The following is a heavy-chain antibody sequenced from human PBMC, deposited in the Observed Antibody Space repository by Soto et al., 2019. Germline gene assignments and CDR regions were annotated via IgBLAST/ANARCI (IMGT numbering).Heavy chain of an antibody. J-gene: IGHJ2*01. CDR2: LYSSGTA. Sequence: GGSLRLSCAASGLTVSANYMNWVRQAPGKGLEWVSLLYSSGTAYYADSVRGRFTISRDNSKNTLYLQMNSLRVEDTAVYFCARARSSTMIVVTNHWYFDLWGRGTLVTVSS. CDR3: ARARSSTMIVVTNHWYFDL. D-gene: IGHD3-22*01. CDR1: GLTVSANY. V-gene: IGHV3-53*01.